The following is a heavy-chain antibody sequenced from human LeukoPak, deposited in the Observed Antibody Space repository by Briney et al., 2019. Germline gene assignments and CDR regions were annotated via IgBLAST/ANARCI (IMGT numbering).Heavy chain of an antibody. CDR2: ISWSSGNI. D-gene: IGHD3-3*01. CDR1: GFTFDDYA. CDR3: AKGRFLEWLLPFDY. J-gene: IGHJ4*02. Sequence: GGSLRLSCAASGFTFDDYAMHWVRHAPGKGLEWVSGISWSSGNIGYADSVKGRFTISRDNAKNSLYLQMNSLRPEDTALYYCAKGRFLEWLLPFDYWGQGTLVTVSS. V-gene: IGHV3-9*01.